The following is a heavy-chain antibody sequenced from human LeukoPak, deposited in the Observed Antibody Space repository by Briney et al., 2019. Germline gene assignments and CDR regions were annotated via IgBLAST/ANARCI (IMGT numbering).Heavy chain of an antibody. J-gene: IGHJ4*02. D-gene: IGHD4-17*01. CDR1: GFTFSSYS. CDR3: ARDFYGDFDF. Sequence: QPGGSLRLSCAASGFTFSSYSMSWVRQAPGKGLEWVANIKQDGSEKYYVDSVKGRFTVSRDNDKNSLYLQMNSLRAEDTAVYSCARDFYGDFDFWGQGTLVTVSS. V-gene: IGHV3-7*04. CDR2: IKQDGSEK.